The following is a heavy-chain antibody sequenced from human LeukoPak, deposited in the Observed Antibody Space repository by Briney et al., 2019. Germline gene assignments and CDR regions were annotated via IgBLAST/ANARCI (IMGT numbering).Heavy chain of an antibody. CDR3: ARVTGYMTEDYFDY. CDR2: IYYSGST. CDR1: GGSINSYY. D-gene: IGHD6-13*01. Sequence: ASETLSLTCTVSGGSINSYYWSWIRQPPGKGLEWIGYIYYSGSTNYNPSLKSRVTISVDTSKNQFSLRLSSVTAADTAVYYCARVTGYMTEDYFDYWGQGTLITVSS. V-gene: IGHV4-59*01. J-gene: IGHJ4*02.